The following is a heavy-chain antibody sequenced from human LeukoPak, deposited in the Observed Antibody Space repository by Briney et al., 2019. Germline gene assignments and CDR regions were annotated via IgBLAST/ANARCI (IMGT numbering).Heavy chain of an antibody. V-gene: IGHV3-48*01. CDR3: ARAKGGDYVWGSYNIFDY. Sequence: GGSLRLSRAASGFTFSSYSMNWVRQAPGKGLEWVSYISSSSSTIYYADSVKGRFTISRDNAKNSLYLQMNSLRAEDTAVYHCARAKGGDYVWGSYNIFDYWGQGTLVTVSS. J-gene: IGHJ4*02. D-gene: IGHD3-16*01. CDR2: ISSSSSTI. CDR1: GFTFSSYS.